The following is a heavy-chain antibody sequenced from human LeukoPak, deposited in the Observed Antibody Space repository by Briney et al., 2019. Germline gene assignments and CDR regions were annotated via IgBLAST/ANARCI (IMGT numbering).Heavy chain of an antibody. CDR1: GFTFSSYA. Sequence: PGGSLRLSCAASGFTFSSYAMSWVRQAPGKGLEWVSAISGSGGSTYYADSVKGRFTISRDNSKYTLYLQMNSLRAEDTAVYYCAKSRGAIFGVVIMRPFDYWGQGTLVTVSS. CDR2: ISGSGGST. D-gene: IGHD3-3*01. V-gene: IGHV3-23*01. J-gene: IGHJ4*02. CDR3: AKSRGAIFGVVIMRPFDY.